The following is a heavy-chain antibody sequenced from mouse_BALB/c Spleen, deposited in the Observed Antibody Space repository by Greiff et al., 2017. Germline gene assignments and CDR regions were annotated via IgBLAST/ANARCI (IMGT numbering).Heavy chain of an antibody. Sequence: EVQLQQSGPELVKPGASVKISCKASGYSFTGYYMHWVKQSHVKSLEWIGRINPYNGATSYNQNFKDKASLTVDKSSSTAYMELHSLTSEDSAVYYCAPFGNYGSWFAYWGQGTLVTVSA. CDR1: GYSFTGYY. D-gene: IGHD2-1*01. V-gene: IGHV1-31*01. CDR3: APFGNYGSWFAY. J-gene: IGHJ3*01. CDR2: INPYNGAT.